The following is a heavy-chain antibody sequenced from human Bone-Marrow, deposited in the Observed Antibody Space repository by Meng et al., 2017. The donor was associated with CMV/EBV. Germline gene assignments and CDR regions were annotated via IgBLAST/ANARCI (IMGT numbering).Heavy chain of an antibody. V-gene: IGHV3-53*01. J-gene: IGHJ6*02. Sequence: GGSLRLSCAASGFTFSSYAMHWVRQAPGKGLEWVSIIYSGGSTYYADSVKGRFTISTDNSKNTLYLQMNSLRAEDTAVYYCARDDYYDSSGYYWRYHYGMDVWGQGTTVTVSS. CDR1: GFTFSSYA. CDR3: ARDDYYDSSGYYWRYHYGMDV. D-gene: IGHD3-22*01. CDR2: IYSGGST.